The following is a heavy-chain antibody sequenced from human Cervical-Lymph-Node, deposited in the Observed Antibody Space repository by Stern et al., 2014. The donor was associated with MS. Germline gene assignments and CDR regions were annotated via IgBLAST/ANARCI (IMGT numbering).Heavy chain of an antibody. CDR3: AHDYHDILTGYYNSRFAS. J-gene: IGHJ4*01. CDR1: GFSLSTSGVG. V-gene: IGHV2-5*01. Sequence: QITLKESGPTLVKPTQTLTLTCTFSGFSLSTSGVGVGWIRQPPGKALQWLALIYWTDDRRYSPSLKSMLTITKDTSKNQVVLTMTNMDPVDTATYYCAHDYHDILTGYYNSRFASWGHGTLVTVS. CDR2: IYWTDDR. D-gene: IGHD3-9*01.